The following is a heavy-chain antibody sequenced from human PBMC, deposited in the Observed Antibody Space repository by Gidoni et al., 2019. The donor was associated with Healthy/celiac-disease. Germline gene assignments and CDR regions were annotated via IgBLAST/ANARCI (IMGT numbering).Heavy chain of an antibody. D-gene: IGHD2-2*01. Sequence: QVQLVESGGGGVQPGRSLRRACAASGFTFSSYAMHWVRQAPGKGLEWVAVISYDGSNKEYADSVKGRFTISRDNSKNTLYLQMNSLRVEDTAVYYCAGSSSYYYNGMDVWGQGTTVTVSS. CDR1: GFTFSSYA. J-gene: IGHJ6*02. CDR2: ISYDGSNK. CDR3: AGSSSYYYNGMDV. V-gene: IGHV3-30-3*01.